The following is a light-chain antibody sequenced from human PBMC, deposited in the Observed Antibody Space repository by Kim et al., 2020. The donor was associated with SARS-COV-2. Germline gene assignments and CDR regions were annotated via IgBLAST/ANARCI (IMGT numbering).Light chain of an antibody. CDR1: QNLGTY. V-gene: IGKV3-15*01. J-gene: IGKJ4*01. CDR3: QQYKDWPLT. Sequence: IVMTQSPATLSVSPGESAALSCRASQNLGTYLAWYQQKPGQAPRLLIYDISIRATGIRARFSGSGSGTEFTLTISSLQFEDSAVYYCQQYKDWPLTFGGGTKVDIK. CDR2: DIS.